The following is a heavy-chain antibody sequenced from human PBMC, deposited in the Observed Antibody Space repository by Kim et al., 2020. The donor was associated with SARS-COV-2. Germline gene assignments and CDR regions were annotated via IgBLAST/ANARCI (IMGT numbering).Heavy chain of an antibody. CDR3: ARGHCSSTSCHNGGWFDP. Sequence: KGRITISVDTSKNQFSLKLSSVPAADTAVYYCARGHCSSTSCHNGGWFDPWGQGTLVTVSS. J-gene: IGHJ5*02. V-gene: IGHV4-34*01. D-gene: IGHD2-2*01.